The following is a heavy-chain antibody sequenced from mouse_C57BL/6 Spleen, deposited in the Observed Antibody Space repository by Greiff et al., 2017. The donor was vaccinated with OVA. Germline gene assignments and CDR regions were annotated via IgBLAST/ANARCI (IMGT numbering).Heavy chain of an antibody. CDR1: GYSITSGYY. D-gene: IGHD1-1*01. V-gene: IGHV3-6*01. J-gene: IGHJ2*01. CDR3: AGYYGSDY. Sequence: EVQLQESGPGLVKPSQSLSLTCSVTGYSITSGYYWNWIRQFPGNKLEWMGYISYDGSNNYNPSLKNRISITRDTSKNQFFLKLNSVTTEDTATYYCAGYYGSDYWGQGTTLTVSS. CDR2: ISYDGSN.